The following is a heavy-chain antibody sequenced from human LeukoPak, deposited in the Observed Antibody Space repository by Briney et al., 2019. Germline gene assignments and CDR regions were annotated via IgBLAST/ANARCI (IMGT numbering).Heavy chain of an antibody. V-gene: IGHV4-38-2*02. D-gene: IGHD3-9*01. J-gene: IGHJ4*02. Sequence: SETLSLTCTVSGYSISSDYYYAWIRQAPGKGVGWLGSIYHSRSTYYNPSLKSLVTSSVDTSKNQFSLKLRSVTAADTAVYYCASGAISSSFGFWGQGTLVTVSS. CDR1: GYSISSDYY. CDR2: IYHSRST. CDR3: ASGAISSSFGF.